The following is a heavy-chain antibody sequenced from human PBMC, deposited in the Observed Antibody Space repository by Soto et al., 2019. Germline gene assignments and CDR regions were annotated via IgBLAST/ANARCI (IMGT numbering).Heavy chain of an antibody. D-gene: IGHD5-12*01. V-gene: IGHV4-59*01. Sequence: QVQLQESGPGLVKPSETLSLTCTVSGGSISSDYWTWIRQPPGTGLEWIAYTSHTGTTDYNPSLKSRVTISLDTSKNQFSLTLSSVTAADTAVYYCARGPPWMDDFDIWGQGTKVTVSP. CDR3: ARGPPWMDDFDI. CDR1: GGSISSDY. CDR2: TSHTGTT. J-gene: IGHJ3*02.